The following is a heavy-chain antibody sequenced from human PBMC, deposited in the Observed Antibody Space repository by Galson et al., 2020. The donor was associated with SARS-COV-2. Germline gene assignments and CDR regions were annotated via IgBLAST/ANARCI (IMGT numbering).Heavy chain of an antibody. CDR1: GFTFSGYE. Sequence: GESLKISCAASGFTFSGYEMNWVRQAPGKGLEWASYISSSGDIIYYADSVRGRFTISRDNAKNPLYLQLTSLRNEDTAVYYCARVLPRPPPVVDTLYGMDVWGQGTTVNISS. D-gene: IGHD5-18*01. V-gene: IGHV3-48*03. CDR3: ARVLPRPPPVVDTLYGMDV. CDR2: ISSSGDII. J-gene: IGHJ6*02.